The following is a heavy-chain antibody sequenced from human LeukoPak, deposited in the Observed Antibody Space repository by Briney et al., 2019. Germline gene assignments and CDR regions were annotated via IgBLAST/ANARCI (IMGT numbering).Heavy chain of an antibody. D-gene: IGHD3-22*01. CDR3: AKDDSSGYYHDH. CDR1: GFRFSNYD. V-gene: IGHV3-23*01. CDR2: LSGSGSRT. J-gene: IGHJ5*02. Sequence: GGSLRLSCVGSGFRFSNYDMNWVRQAPGKGLQGVSALSGSGSRTFYADSVKGRFTISRDNSKNTLYLQMDSLRAEDTAIYYCAKDDSSGYYHDHWGQGTLVTVSS.